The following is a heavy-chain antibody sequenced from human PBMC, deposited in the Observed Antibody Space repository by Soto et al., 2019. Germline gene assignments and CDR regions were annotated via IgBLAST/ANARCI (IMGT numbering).Heavy chain of an antibody. CDR1: GGSISSGGYS. J-gene: IGHJ4*02. D-gene: IGHD2-21*02. CDR3: ARTHWVTTPLDY. Sequence: QVQLQESGPGLVKPSQTLSLTCTVSGGSISSGGYSWSWIRQHPGKGLEWIWYNYYSGSTYYNPSLKSSVNISVDTSKNPFSLKLSSVTAADTSVYYCARTHWVTTPLDYLGQGTLGTVSS. V-gene: IGHV4-31*03. CDR2: NYYSGST.